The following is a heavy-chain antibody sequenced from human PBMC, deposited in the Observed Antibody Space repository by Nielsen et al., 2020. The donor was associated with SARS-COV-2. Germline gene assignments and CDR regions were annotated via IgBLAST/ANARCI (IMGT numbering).Heavy chain of an antibody. Sequence: KVSCKGSGYSFTSYWIGWVRQMPGKGLEWMGIIYPGDSDTRYSPSFQGQVTISADKSIGTAYLQWSSLKASDTAMYYCASTVVPAAMSGYYYGMDVWGQGTTVTVSS. CDR1: GYSFTSYW. CDR3: ASTVVPAAMSGYYYGMDV. J-gene: IGHJ6*02. V-gene: IGHV5-51*01. D-gene: IGHD2-2*01. CDR2: IYPGDSDT.